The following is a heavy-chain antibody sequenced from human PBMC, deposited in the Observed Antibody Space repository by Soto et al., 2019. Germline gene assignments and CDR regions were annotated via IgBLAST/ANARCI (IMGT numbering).Heavy chain of an antibody. CDR3: VRPDSDGYYAY. Sequence: VDSQKISCQGSGYSFTSYWVALVRQMPGKGLEWIGIVNPGDSDTRYSPSFQGQVTVSADKAITSAYLHWSSLKASDTAMYYCVRPDSDGYYAYWGQGTLVTVSS. J-gene: IGHJ4*02. CDR2: VNPGDSDT. V-gene: IGHV5-51*01. CDR1: GYSFTSYW. D-gene: IGHD3-22*01.